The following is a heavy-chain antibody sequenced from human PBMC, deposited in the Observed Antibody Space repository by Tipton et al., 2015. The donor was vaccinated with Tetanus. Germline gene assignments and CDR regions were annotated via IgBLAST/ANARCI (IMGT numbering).Heavy chain of an antibody. V-gene: IGHV4-61*05. Sequence: TLSLTCTVSGGSISSTAYYWGWIRQPPGKGLECIGYVFYTGITNYNPPFESRVTMSVDTSKNQFSLKLSSVTAADTAVYYCARDHTRYSGSSVATFDIWGQGTMVTVSS. J-gene: IGHJ3*02. CDR2: VFYTGIT. D-gene: IGHD6-6*01. CDR1: GGSISSTAYY. CDR3: ARDHTRYSGSSVATFDI.